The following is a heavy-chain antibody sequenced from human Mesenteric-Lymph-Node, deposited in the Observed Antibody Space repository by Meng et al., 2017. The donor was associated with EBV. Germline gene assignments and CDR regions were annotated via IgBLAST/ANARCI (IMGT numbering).Heavy chain of an antibody. J-gene: IGHJ5*02. V-gene: IGHV4-4*02. D-gene: IGHD1-7*01. CDR1: GVSISSGYW. CDR3: ARVMFTDSVKNYFDP. CDR2: IFHGGTT. Sequence: VHLQETGPGLGQPSGTLSLTCAVSGVSISSGYWWSWVSQPPRKGLEWIGEIFHGGTTNYNPPLKGRVTISVDTSKNHFSLSLTSVTAADTAVYYCARVMFTDSVKNYFDPWGQGTLVTVSS.